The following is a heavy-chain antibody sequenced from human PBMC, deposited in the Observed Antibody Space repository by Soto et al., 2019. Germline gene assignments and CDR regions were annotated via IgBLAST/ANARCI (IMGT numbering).Heavy chain of an antibody. CDR3: ARARLRAVYAFDI. D-gene: IGHD5-12*01. V-gene: IGHV4-31*03. CDR2: IYYSGST. CDR1: GGSVSSGAYC. J-gene: IGHJ3*02. Sequence: SETLSLTCTVSGGSVSSGAYCWTWIRQRPGKGLEWIGYIYYSGSTYYSPSLKTRLSISLDTSKNQFSLRLSSVTAADTAMYYCARARLRAVYAFDIWGQGTMVT.